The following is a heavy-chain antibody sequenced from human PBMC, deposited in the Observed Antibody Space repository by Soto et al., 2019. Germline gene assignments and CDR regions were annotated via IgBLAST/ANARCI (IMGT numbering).Heavy chain of an antibody. V-gene: IGHV1-69*13. CDR3: ARGIDSSGYFSHYYFDY. CDR1: GGTFSSYA. D-gene: IGHD3-22*01. J-gene: IGHJ4*02. CDR2: IIPIFGTA. Sequence: SVKVSCKASGGTFSSYAISWVRQAPGQGLEWMGGIIPIFGTANYAQKFQGRVTITADESTSTAYMELSSLRSEDTAVYYCARGIDSSGYFSHYYFDYWGQGTLVTVSS.